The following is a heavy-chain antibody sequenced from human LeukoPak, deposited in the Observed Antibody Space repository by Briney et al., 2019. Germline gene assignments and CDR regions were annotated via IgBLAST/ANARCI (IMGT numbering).Heavy chain of an antibody. V-gene: IGHV3-30-3*01. J-gene: IGHJ4*02. CDR1: GFTFSNYA. CDR2: ISFDGSNK. D-gene: IGHD3-3*01. Sequence: PGGSLRLSCAASGFTFSNYAMHWVRQAPGKGLEWVAVISFDGSNKYYADSVKGRFTISRDNSKNTLYLQMNSLRPEDTAIYYCARGLRITVFGVVTNLDSWGQGTLVTVSS. CDR3: ARGLRITVFGVVTNLDS.